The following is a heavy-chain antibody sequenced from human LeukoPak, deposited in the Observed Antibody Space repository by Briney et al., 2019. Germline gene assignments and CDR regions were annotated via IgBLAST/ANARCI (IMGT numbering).Heavy chain of an antibody. CDR3: ARALADYYDSSGHIDY. V-gene: IGHV4-4*02. CDR2: IYHSGST. D-gene: IGHD3-22*01. CDR1: GGSISSSNW. J-gene: IGHJ4*02. Sequence: PSETLSLTCAVSGGSISSSNWWSWVRQPPGKGLEWIGEIYHSGSTYYNPSLKSRVTISVDTSKNQFSLKLSSVTAADTAVYYCARALADYYDSSGHIDYWGQGTLVTVSS.